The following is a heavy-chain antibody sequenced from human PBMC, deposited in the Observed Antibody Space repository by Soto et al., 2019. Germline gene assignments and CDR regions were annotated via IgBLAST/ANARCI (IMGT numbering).Heavy chain of an antibody. V-gene: IGHV3-9*01. D-gene: IGHD6-19*01. Sequence: GGSLRLSCAASGFTFDDYAMHWVRQAPGKGLEWVSGISWNSGSIGYADSVKGRFTISRDNAKNSLYLQMTNMDPVDTGTYYCARRPESSGWSLYDLWGPGTLVTVSS. CDR2: ISWNSGSI. CDR3: ARRPESSGWSLYDL. J-gene: IGHJ5*02. CDR1: GFTFDDYA.